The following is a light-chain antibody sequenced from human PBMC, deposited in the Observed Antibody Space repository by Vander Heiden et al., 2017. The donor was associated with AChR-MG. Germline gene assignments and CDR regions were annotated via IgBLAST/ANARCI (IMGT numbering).Light chain of an antibody. V-gene: IGLV2-14*01. Sequence: QSALTQLASVSGSPGPSITISCTGTSSDVGGYNYVSWYQHHPGKAPKLMIYEVSNRPSGVSNRFSGSKSGNTASLTISGLQAEDEADYYCTSYKSTTTAVLFGGGTKLTVL. CDR3: TSYKSTTTAVL. CDR2: EVS. J-gene: IGLJ2*01. CDR1: SSDVGGYNY.